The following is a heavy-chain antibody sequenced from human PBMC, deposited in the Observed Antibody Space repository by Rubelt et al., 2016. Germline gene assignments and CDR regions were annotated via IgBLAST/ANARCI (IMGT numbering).Heavy chain of an antibody. CDR3: ATLCSSLSCKLANH. J-gene: IGHJ5*02. CDR2: ISGSSSYI. V-gene: IGHV3-21*01. Sequence: ELQLLESGGGLVQPGGSLRLSCAASGFSFNTYYMNWVRQAPGMGLEWVSYISGSSSYIYYADSVKGRYTISRDNAKNSLYLQMNRLRAEDTALYYFATLCSSLSCKLANHWGQGTLVTVSS. CDR1: GFSFNTYY. D-gene: IGHD2-2*01.